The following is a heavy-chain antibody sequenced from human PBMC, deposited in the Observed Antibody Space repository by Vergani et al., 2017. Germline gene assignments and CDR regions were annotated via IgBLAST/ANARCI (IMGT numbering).Heavy chain of an antibody. V-gene: IGHV1-69*13. J-gene: IGHJ5*02. CDR2: MIPTFDSK. Sequence: QVQLLQSGAAVRKPGSSVTVSCKASGDTFSNYAITWVRQAPGQGLQWMGRMIPTFDSKNYAPRFQGRVTLTEDASASTAYMELTSLTAEDTAVYFCARGASYFDSGGYVDTWVQGTLVTVS. D-gene: IGHD3-22*01. CDR1: GDTFSNYA. CDR3: ARGASYFDSGGYVDT.